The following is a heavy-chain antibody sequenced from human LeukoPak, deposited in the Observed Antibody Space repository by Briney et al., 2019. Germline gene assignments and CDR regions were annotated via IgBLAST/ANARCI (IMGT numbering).Heavy chain of an antibody. V-gene: IGHV3-7*01. CDR2: IKEDGSEK. J-gene: IGHJ4*02. CDR3: ARDNYHSSDY. CDR1: GFTFSRYW. Sequence: GGSLRPSCAASGFTFSRYWMSWVRQAPGKGLEWVANIKEDGSEKYYVDSVKGRFTISRDNAKNSLYLQMNGLRAEDTAIYYCARDNYHSSDYWGQGTLVTVSS. D-gene: IGHD3-22*01.